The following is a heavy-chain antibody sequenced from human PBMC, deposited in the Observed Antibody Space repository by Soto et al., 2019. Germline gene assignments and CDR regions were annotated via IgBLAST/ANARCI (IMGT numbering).Heavy chain of an antibody. D-gene: IGHD3-10*01. Sequence: QVQLVESGGGVVQPGRSLRLSCAASGFTFSSYGMHWVRQAPGKGLEWVAVISYDGSNKYYADSVKGRFTISRDNSKNTLYLQMNSLRAEDTAVYYCAKATYYGSGSYYQASVYYYYGMDVWGQGTTVTVSS. J-gene: IGHJ6*02. CDR1: GFTFSSYG. V-gene: IGHV3-30*18. CDR3: AKATYYGSGSYYQASVYYYYGMDV. CDR2: ISYDGSNK.